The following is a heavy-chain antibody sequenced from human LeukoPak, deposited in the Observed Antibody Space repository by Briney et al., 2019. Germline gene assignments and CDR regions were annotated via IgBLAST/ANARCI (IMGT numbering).Heavy chain of an antibody. V-gene: IGHV6-1*01. CDR1: GDCVSSNSAA. CDR2: TYYRSKWYN. CDR3: AREPESCSSTYCYLDY. J-gene: IGHJ4*02. D-gene: IGHD2-2*01. Sequence: SQTLSLTCAISGDCVSSNSAAWNWIRQSPSRGLEWLGRTYYRSKWYNDHAISVKSRITINPDTSKNQFSLQLNSVTPEDTAVYYCAREPESCSSTYCYLDYWGQGTLVTVSS.